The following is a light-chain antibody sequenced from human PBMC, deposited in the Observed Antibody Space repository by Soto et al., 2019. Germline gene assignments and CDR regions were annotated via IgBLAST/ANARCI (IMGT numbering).Light chain of an antibody. CDR1: QSVSSSY. CDR2: GAS. J-gene: IGKJ1*01. V-gene: IGKV3-20*01. CDR3: QQYGSSPRT. Sequence: EIVLTPSPGTLSLSPVERATLSCRASQSVSSSYLAWYQQKPGHAPRLLIYGASSRATGIPDRFSGSGSGTDFTLTISRLEPEDFAVYYCQQYGSSPRTFGQGTKVDIK.